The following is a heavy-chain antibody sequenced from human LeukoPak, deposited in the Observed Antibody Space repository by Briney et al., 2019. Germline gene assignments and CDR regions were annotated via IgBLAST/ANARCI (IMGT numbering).Heavy chain of an antibody. CDR1: GYIFTSYW. CDR3: AREVVDTAMVRGFYFQH. V-gene: IGHV5-51*01. CDR2: IYPGDSDT. J-gene: IGHJ1*01. D-gene: IGHD5-18*01. Sequence: GESLKISCKGSGYIFTSYWIGWVRQMPGKGLEWMGIIYPGDSDTRYSPSFQGQVTISADKSISTAYLQWSSLKASDTAMYYCAREVVDTAMVRGFYFQHWGQGTLVTVSS.